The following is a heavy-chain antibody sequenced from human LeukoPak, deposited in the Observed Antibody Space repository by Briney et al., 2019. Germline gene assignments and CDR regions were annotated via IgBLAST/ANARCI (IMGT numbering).Heavy chain of an antibody. V-gene: IGHV3-7*01. CDR2: INRDGSTI. J-gene: IGHJ4*02. Sequence: GGSLRLSCAASGFTFSGHWMSWVRQAPGKGLEWVANINRDGSTIHYVDSVKGRFIVSRDNVKKSLSLQMNSLRAEDTALYYCAKDILEAGLFFDYWGLGTLVTVSS. D-gene: IGHD6-13*01. CDR1: GFTFSGHW. CDR3: AKDILEAGLFFDY.